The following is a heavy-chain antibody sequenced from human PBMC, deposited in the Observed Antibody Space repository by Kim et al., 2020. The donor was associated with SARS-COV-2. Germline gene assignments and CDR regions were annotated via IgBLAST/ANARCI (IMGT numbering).Heavy chain of an antibody. V-gene: IGHV3-66*01. CDR2: IYSGGST. CDR1: GFTVSSNY. D-gene: IGHD2-2*01. J-gene: IGHJ6*03. Sequence: GGSLRLSCAASGFTVSSNYMSWVRQAPGKGLEWVSVIYSGGSTYYADSVKGRLTSSRDNSKNTMYLQMNSLRAEDTAAYYCARDSEPYCSSTSCYYYYYMDVWGKGTTVTVSS. CDR3: ARDSEPYCSSTSCYYYYYMDV.